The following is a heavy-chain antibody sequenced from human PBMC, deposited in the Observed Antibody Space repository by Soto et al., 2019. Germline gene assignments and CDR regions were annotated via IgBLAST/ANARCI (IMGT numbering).Heavy chain of an antibody. Sequence: GGSLRLSCAASGFTFSSYWMSWVRQAPGKGLEWVANIKQDGSEKYYVDSVKGRFTISRDNAKNSLSLQMSSLRAEETAVYYCASQVVPAAPIDYWGQGTLVTVSS. CDR3: ASQVVPAAPIDY. CDR2: IKQDGSEK. J-gene: IGHJ4*02. D-gene: IGHD2-2*01. CDR1: GFTFSSYW. V-gene: IGHV3-7*01.